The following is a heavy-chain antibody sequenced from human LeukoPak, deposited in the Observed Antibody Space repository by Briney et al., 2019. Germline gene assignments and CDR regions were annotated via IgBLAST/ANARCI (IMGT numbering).Heavy chain of an antibody. Sequence: GGSLRLSCAASGFTFSSYAMHWVRQAPGRGLEWVAGISYDGSNKYYADSVKGRFTISRDNSKNTLYLQMNSLGAEDTAVYYCARSGTYYDFWSGYPSDYFYGMDVWGQGTTVTVSS. D-gene: IGHD3-3*01. J-gene: IGHJ6*02. CDR3: ARSGTYYDFWSGYPSDYFYGMDV. CDR1: GFTFSSYA. CDR2: ISYDGSNK. V-gene: IGHV3-30-3*01.